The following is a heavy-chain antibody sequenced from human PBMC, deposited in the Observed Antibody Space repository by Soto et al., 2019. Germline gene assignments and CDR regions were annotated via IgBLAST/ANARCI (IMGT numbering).Heavy chain of an antibody. J-gene: IGHJ4*02. CDR3: AKGAEGYVVSSLDF. Sequence: EVQLLESGGGFVQPGGSLRLSCAASGFIFSNYVMTWVRQAPGEGLEWVSGITSTGSSTYYADSVKGRFTISRDNSKNTLFLQINSLRAVDTAVYYCAKGAEGYVVSSLDFWGQGTLVSVSS. V-gene: IGHV3-23*01. CDR2: ITSTGSST. CDR1: GFIFSNYV. D-gene: IGHD5-12*01.